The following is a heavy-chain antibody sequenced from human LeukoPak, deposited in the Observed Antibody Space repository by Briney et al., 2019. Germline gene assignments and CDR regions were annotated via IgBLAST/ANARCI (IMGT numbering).Heavy chain of an antibody. J-gene: IGHJ4*02. CDR3: AREAYCGGDCYSGFDY. V-gene: IGHV4-59*01. CDR1: GVSISSYY. CDR2: ISYSGST. Sequence: PSETLSLTCTVSGVSISSYYWSWIRRPPGKGLEWIGSISYSGSTTYNPSLKSRVTISVDTSKNQFSLKLSSVTAADTAVYYCAREAYCGGDCYSGFDYWGQGTLVTVSS. D-gene: IGHD2-21*02.